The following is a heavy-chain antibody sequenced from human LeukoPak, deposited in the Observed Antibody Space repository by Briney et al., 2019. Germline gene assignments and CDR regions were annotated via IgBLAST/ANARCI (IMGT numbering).Heavy chain of an antibody. J-gene: IGHJ4*02. Sequence: GGSLRLSCAASGFTFSSYAMHWVRQAPGKGLEWVALISYDGGNKYYADSVKGRFTISRDNSKNTLYLQMNSLRAEDTAVYYCAKNRALDGDYVDYWGQGTLVTVSS. CDR2: ISYDGGNK. CDR3: AKNRALDGDYVDY. D-gene: IGHD4-17*01. V-gene: IGHV3-30*04. CDR1: GFTFSSYA.